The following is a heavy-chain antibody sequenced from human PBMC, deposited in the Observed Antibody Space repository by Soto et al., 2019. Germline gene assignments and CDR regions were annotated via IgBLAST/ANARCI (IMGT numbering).Heavy chain of an antibody. D-gene: IGHD2-15*01. J-gene: IGHJ3*02. CDR1: GFTFSSYA. V-gene: IGHV3-23*01. CDR3: AKDWYCSGGSCSYDAFDI. Sequence: GGSLRLSCAASGFTFSSYAMSWVRQAPGKGLEWVSAISGSGGSTYYADSVEGRFTISRDNSKNTLYLQMNSLRAEDTAVYYCAKDWYCSGGSCSYDAFDIWGQGTMVTVSS. CDR2: ISGSGGST.